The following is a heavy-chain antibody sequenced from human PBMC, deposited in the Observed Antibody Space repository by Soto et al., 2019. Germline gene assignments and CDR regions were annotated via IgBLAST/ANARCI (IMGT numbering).Heavy chain of an antibody. D-gene: IGHD2-15*01. Sequence: QVPLVESGGGVVQPGRSLRLSCAASGFIFSSYAMHWVRQAPGKGLEWVAFISYDGSNKYYADSVKGRFTISRDNSKNTLYLQMNSLRAEDTAVYYCARVSALRAFDPWGQGTLVTVSS. CDR2: ISYDGSNK. V-gene: IGHV3-30-3*01. CDR1: GFIFSSYA. J-gene: IGHJ5*02. CDR3: ARVSALRAFDP.